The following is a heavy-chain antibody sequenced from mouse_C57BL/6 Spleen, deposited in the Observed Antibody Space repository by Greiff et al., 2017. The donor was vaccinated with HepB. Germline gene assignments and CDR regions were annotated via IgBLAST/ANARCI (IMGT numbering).Heavy chain of an antibody. CDR2: IYPGDGDT. Sequence: QVQLQQSGPELVKPGASVKISCKASGYAFSSSWMNWVKQRPGKGLEWIGRIYPGDGDTNYNGKFKGKATLTADKSSSTAYMQLSSLTSEDSAVYFCAREGYDYRLYAMDYWGQGTSVTVSS. D-gene: IGHD2-4*01. CDR1: GYAFSSSW. J-gene: IGHJ4*01. CDR3: AREGYDYRLYAMDY. V-gene: IGHV1-82*01.